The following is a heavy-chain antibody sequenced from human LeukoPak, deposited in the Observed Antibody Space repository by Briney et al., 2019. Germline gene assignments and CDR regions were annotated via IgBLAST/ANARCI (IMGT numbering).Heavy chain of an antibody. CDR2: INPAGSET. Sequence: GGSLRLSCAASGFSFSAYWMPWVRQAPATGLEWVANINPAGSETYYVDPVKGRFSISRDNAKNSVYLQMTSLRAEDTDVYYCATPGSGIWCFDYWGQGTLLTVSS. V-gene: IGHV3-7*01. CDR3: ATPGSGIWCFDY. CDR1: GFSFSAYW. D-gene: IGHD6-13*01. J-gene: IGHJ4*02.